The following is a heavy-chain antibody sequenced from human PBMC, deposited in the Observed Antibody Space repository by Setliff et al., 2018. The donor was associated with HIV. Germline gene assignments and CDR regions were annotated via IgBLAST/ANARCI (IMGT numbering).Heavy chain of an antibody. CDR2: IKSKPDGGAI. CDR3: ARGPRDYDSSGYTS. CDR1: GFTFSHAW. V-gene: IGHV3-15*01. D-gene: IGHD3-22*01. Sequence: PGGSLRLSCAASGFTFSHAWMSWARQAPGKGLEWVGRIKSKPDGGAIDYAAPVQGRFTISRDDSKNTLYLQMNSLKTEDTALYYCARGPRDYDSSGYTSWGQGTLVTVSS. J-gene: IGHJ4*02.